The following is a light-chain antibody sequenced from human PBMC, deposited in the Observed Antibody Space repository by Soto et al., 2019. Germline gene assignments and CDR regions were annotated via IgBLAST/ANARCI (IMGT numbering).Light chain of an antibody. V-gene: IGLV2-23*02. CDR1: STDVGSYDL. CDR3: CSYAGSSVLV. J-gene: IGLJ2*01. CDR2: EVK. Sequence: QSALTQPASVSGSPGQSITISCTGTSTDVGSYDLFSWYQQLPGRAHKLRIYEVKARPSGISNRFSGSKSGNTASLTVFGLQAEDEADYYCCSYAGSSVLVFGGGTKLTVL.